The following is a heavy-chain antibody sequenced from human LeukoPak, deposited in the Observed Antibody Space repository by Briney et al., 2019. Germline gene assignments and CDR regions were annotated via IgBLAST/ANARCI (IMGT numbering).Heavy chain of an antibody. Sequence: PSETLSLTCTVSGGSISSYYWSWIRQPPGKGLEWIGYIYYSGSTNYNPSLKSRVTISVDTSKNQFSLKLSSVTAADTAVYYCARALNCGSGSYFIDPWGQGTLVTVSS. J-gene: IGHJ5*02. CDR1: GGSISSYY. D-gene: IGHD3-10*01. CDR2: IYYSGST. V-gene: IGHV4-59*12. CDR3: ARALNCGSGSYFIDP.